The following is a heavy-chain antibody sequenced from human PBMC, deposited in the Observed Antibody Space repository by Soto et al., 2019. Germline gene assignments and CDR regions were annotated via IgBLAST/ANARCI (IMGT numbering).Heavy chain of an antibody. CDR2: ITSNGGNT. CDR1: GFTFSSYA. D-gene: IGHD3-16*01. CDR3: ARRLPLGYGMDV. V-gene: IGHV3-64*01. J-gene: IGHJ6*02. Sequence: EVQLVESGGGLVQPGGSLRLSCAASGFTFSSYAMHWVRQAPGKGLEYVSVITSNGGNTDYASSVKGRFTISRDNSKNTLYLQMGSLRAEDMAVYYCARRLPLGYGMDVWGQGTTVTVSS.